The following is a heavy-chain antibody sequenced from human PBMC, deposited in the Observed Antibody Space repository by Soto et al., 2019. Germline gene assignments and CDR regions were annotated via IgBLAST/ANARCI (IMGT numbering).Heavy chain of an antibody. D-gene: IGHD3-3*01. CDR3: AHTYYDFWSGYYYVDY. CDR2: INHSGST. V-gene: IGHV4-34*01. CDR1: GGSFRGYY. J-gene: IGHJ4*02. Sequence: SETLSRTCAVYGGSFRGYYWSWIRQPPGKGLEWIGEINHSGSTNYNPSLKSRVTISVDTSKNQFSLKLSSVTAADTAVYYCAHTYYDFWSGYYYVDYWGQGTLVTVSS.